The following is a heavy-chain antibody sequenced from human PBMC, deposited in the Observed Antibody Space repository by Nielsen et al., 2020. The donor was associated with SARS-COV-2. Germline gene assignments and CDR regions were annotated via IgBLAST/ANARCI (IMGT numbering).Heavy chain of an antibody. V-gene: IGHV4-34*01. D-gene: IGHD3-22*01. J-gene: IGHJ6*02. CDR3: ARLKYYDSSGYEYYYYGMDV. CDR2: INHSGST. CDR1: GGSFSGYY. Sequence: SETLSLTCAVYGGSFSGYYWSWIRQPPGKGLEWIGKINHSGSTNYNPSLKSRVTISVDTSKNQFSLKLSSVTAADTAVYYCARLKYYDSSGYEYYYYGMDVWGQGTTVTVSS.